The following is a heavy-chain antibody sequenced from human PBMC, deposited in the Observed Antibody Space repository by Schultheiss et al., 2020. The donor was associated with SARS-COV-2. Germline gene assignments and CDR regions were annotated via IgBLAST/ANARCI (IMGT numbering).Heavy chain of an antibody. D-gene: IGHD5-18*01. Sequence: GESLKISCAASGFTFSDYWMHWVRQVPGKGLVWVSSISSSSSYIYYADSVKGRFTISRDNSKNTRYLQMNSLRAEDTAVYYCATVKGLQEWFISDFWGQGTLVTVSS. J-gene: IGHJ4*02. V-gene: IGHV3-21*01. CDR1: GFTFSDYW. CDR3: ATVKGLQEWFISDF. CDR2: ISSSSSYI.